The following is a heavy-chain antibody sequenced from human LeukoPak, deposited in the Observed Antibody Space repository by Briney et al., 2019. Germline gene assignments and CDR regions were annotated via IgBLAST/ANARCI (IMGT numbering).Heavy chain of an antibody. V-gene: IGHV4-59*01. J-gene: IGHJ4*02. Sequence: SETLSLTCTVSGGSISSYYWSWIRQPPGKGLEWIGYIYYSGSTNYNPSLKSRVTISVDTSKNQFSLKLGSVTAADTAVYYCAKSSSSWHFDYWGQGTLVTVSS. CDR2: IYYSGST. CDR1: GGSISSYY. CDR3: AKSSSSWHFDY. D-gene: IGHD6-13*01.